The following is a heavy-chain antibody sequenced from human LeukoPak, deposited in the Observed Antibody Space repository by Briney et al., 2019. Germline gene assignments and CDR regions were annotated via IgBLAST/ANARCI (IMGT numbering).Heavy chain of an antibody. D-gene: IGHD6-19*01. V-gene: IGHV3-33*01. CDR2: IWSDGSNK. CDR3: ARVFSGWSFDY. J-gene: IGHJ4*02. Sequence: GGSLTLSCAASGFTFSSYGMHWVRQAPGKGLEWVAVIWSDGSNKYYADSVKGRFTISRDYSKNALFLQMNSLRAEDTAVYYCARVFSGWSFDYWGQGTLVTDSS. CDR1: GFTFSSYG.